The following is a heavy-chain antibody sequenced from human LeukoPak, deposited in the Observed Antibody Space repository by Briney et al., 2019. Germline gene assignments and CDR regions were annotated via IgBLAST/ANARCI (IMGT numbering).Heavy chain of an antibody. CDR2: ISAYNGNT. CDR3: ARGGKYYYDSSGSFYYYYMDV. Sequence: ASVKVSCKASGYTFITYGLNWVRQAPGQGLEWMGWISAYNGNTYYAQQFQGRVTMTTDTSTTTAYMELRSLRSDDTAVYYCARGGKYYYDSSGSFYYYYMDVWGKGTTVTISS. CDR1: GYTFITYG. V-gene: IGHV1-18*01. D-gene: IGHD3-22*01. J-gene: IGHJ6*03.